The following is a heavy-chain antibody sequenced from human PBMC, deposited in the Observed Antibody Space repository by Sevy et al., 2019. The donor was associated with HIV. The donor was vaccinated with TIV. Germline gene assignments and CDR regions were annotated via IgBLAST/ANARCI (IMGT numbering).Heavy chain of an antibody. Sequence: GGSPRLSCAASGFTFSSYGMHWVRQAPGKGLEWVAVISYDGSNKYYADSVKGRFTISRDNSKNTLYLQMNSLRAEDTAVYYCAKVLRPSTGKQSYYYYGMDVWGQGTTVTVSS. V-gene: IGHV3-30*18. CDR3: AKVLRPSTGKQSYYYYGMDV. D-gene: IGHD1-1*01. CDR2: ISYDGSNK. CDR1: GFTFSSYG. J-gene: IGHJ6*02.